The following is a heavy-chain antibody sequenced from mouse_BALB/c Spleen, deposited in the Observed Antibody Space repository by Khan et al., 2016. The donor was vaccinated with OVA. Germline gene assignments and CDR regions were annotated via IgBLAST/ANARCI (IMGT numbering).Heavy chain of an antibody. Sequence: EVQLVETGGGLVQPKGSLKLSCAASGFTFNTYAMNWVSQAPGKGLEWVARIRSKTNNYATYYADSVKDRFTISRDDSQSMLYLQMNNLKTEDTAMYYCVRHKNYYGEDAMDYWGQGTSVTVSS. V-gene: IGHV10-1*02. CDR1: GFTFNTYA. D-gene: IGHD1-1*01. J-gene: IGHJ4*01. CDR2: IRSKTNNYAT. CDR3: VRHKNYYGEDAMDY.